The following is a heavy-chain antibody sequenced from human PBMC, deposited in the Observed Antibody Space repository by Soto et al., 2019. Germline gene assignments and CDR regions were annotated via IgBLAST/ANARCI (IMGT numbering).Heavy chain of an antibody. CDR1: GFTFSNAW. CDR2: IKSKTDGGTT. Sequence: GGSLRLSCAASGFTFSNAWMNWVRQAPGKGLEWVGRIKSKTDGGTTDYAAPVKGRFTISRDDSKNTLYLQMNSLKTEDTAVYYCTTDNMYYDILTGPIGVDYWGQGTLVTVSS. J-gene: IGHJ4*02. CDR3: TTDNMYYDILTGPIGVDY. V-gene: IGHV3-15*07. D-gene: IGHD3-9*01.